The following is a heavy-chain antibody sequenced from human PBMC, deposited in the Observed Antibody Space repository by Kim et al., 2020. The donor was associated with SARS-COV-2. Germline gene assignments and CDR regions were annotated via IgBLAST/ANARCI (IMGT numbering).Heavy chain of an antibody. CDR1: GFTFSSYV. J-gene: IGHJ4*02. CDR2: ISSSGDSS. CDR3: EKDRVRSSTL. V-gene: IGHV3-23*01. D-gene: IGHD2-2*01. Sequence: GGSLRLSCAASGFTFSSYVMSWVRQAPGKGPEWVSSISSSGDSSYYGDSVRGRFTISRDNSKNTLYLQMSTLRAEDTAVYYCEKDRVRSSTLWGQGTLVTVSS.